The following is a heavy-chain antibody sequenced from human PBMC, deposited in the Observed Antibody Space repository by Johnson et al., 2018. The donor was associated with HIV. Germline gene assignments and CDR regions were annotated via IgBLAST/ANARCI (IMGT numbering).Heavy chain of an antibody. Sequence: QVQLVESGGGVVQPGRSLRLSCITYGFNFSTYDMHWVRQAPGKGLEWVAVTSYDGSNTYYGDSVKGRLTISRDNSKNTLYLQMNSLSAEDTAVYYCAKDDNWGYVVGTFDIWGQGTMVTVSS. J-gene: IGHJ3*02. CDR3: AKDDNWGYVVGTFDI. D-gene: IGHD7-27*01. V-gene: IGHV3-30*18. CDR1: GFNFSTYD. CDR2: TSYDGSNT.